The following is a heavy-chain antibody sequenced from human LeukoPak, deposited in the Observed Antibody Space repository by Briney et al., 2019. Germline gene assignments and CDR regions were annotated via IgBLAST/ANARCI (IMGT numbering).Heavy chain of an antibody. CDR3: AKTHGYFDQ. Sequence: GGSLRLSCAASGFPFSSYGMTWLRQTPAKGLEWVSAISGSGETTYYSDSVKGRFTISRDNSKNTLFLQMNSLRVEDAAMYYCAKTHGYFDQWGQGTLVAVPS. V-gene: IGHV3-23*01. D-gene: IGHD3-22*01. J-gene: IGHJ4*02. CDR2: ISGSGETT. CDR1: GFPFSSYG.